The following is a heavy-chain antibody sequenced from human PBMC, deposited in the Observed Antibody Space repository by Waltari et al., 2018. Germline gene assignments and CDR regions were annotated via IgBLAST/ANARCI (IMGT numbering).Heavy chain of an antibody. Sequence: QVQLQESGPGLVKPSQTLSLTCTVSGGSISSGSYYWSWIRQPAGKGLEWIGRIYTSGSTNYNPSLKSRVTISVDTSKNQFSLKLSSVTAADTAVYYCAREGSSWYGGPGGDFKQHWGQGTLVTVSS. CDR1: GGSISSGSYY. D-gene: IGHD6-13*01. J-gene: IGHJ1*01. V-gene: IGHV4-61*02. CDR3: AREGSSWYGGPGGDFKQH. CDR2: IYTSGST.